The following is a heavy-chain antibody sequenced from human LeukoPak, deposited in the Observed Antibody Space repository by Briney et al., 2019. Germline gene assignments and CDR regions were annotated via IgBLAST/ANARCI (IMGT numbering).Heavy chain of an antibody. D-gene: IGHD3-9*01. V-gene: IGHV4-39*07. Sequence: SETLSLTCTVSGGSISSSSYYWGWIRRPPGKGMEWSGSIYYSGSTYYNPSLKSRVTISVDTSKNQFSLKLSSVTAADTAVYYCARDLWGGLILTGYYRWFDPWGQGTLVTVSS. CDR2: IYYSGST. J-gene: IGHJ5*02. CDR3: ARDLWGGLILTGYYRWFDP. CDR1: GGSISSSSYY.